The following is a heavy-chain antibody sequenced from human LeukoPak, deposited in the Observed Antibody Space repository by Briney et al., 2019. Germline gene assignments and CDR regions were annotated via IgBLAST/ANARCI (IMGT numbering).Heavy chain of an antibody. J-gene: IGHJ3*01. Sequence: ASVTVSCKPSAYTFTDHYIHCVRQAPGHGLEWMGRIIPNSGGINYAQNFQSRVTMTRDTSINTAFVELRRLRSDDTATYYCPRAQNYHDRSGYSDDTFDVWARETMITVSS. V-gene: IGHV1-2*06. CDR3: PRAQNYHDRSGYSDDTFDV. CDR1: AYTFTDHY. D-gene: IGHD3-22*01. CDR2: IIPNSGGI.